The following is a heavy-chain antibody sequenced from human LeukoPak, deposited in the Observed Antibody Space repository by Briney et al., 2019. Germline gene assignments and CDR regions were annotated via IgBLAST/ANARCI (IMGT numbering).Heavy chain of an antibody. CDR3: ARDYVRDGYNYYNAFDI. V-gene: IGHV3-21*01. J-gene: IGHJ3*02. CDR1: GFTFSSYS. CDR2: ISSSSSYI. Sequence: GVSLRLSCAASGFTFSSYSMNWVRQAPGKGLEWVSSISSSSSYIYYADSVKGRFTISRDNAKNSLYLQMNSLRAEDTAVYYCARDYVRDGYNYYNAFDIWGQGTMVTVSS. D-gene: IGHD5-24*01.